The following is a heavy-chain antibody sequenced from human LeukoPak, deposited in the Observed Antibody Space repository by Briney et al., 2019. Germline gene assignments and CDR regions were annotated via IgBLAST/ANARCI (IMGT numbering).Heavy chain of an antibody. J-gene: IGHJ4*02. D-gene: IGHD6-13*01. Sequence: PGGSLRLSCAASGFTFGTYWMHWVRQAPGKGLVWVARISSDGSATIYTDSVRGRFTISRDNPKNTLYLQMNSLTAEDTAVYYCARVGYTGTWYSSPPFDYWGQGTLVTVSS. CDR2: ISSDGSAT. CDR1: GFTFGTYW. CDR3: ARVGYTGTWYSSPPFDY. V-gene: IGHV3-74*01.